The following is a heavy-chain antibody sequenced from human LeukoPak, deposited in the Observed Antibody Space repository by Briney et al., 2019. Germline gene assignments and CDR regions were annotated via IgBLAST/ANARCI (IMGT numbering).Heavy chain of an antibody. CDR1: GGTFSSYA. V-gene: IGHV1-69*05. J-gene: IGHJ5*02. CDR3: ASDLSQRSYGSGSNWFDP. Sequence: SVKVSCKASGGTFSSYAISWVRQAPGQGLEWMGMIIPIFGTSNYAQKFQGRVTITTDESTSTAYMELSSLRSEDTAVYYCASDLSQRSYGSGSNWFDPWGQGTLVTVSS. CDR2: IIPIFGTS. D-gene: IGHD3-10*01.